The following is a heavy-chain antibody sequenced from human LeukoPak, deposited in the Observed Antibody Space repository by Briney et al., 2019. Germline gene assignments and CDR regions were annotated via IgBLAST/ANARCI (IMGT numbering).Heavy chain of an antibody. CDR3: ARAPYSNSHTSSYYYYYGMDV. CDR1: GYTFTSYD. CDR2: MNPNSGNT. J-gene: IGHJ6*02. Sequence: ASVKVSCKASGYTFTSYDINWVRQATGQGLEWMGWMNPNSGNTGYAQKFQGRVTITADESTSTAYMELSSLRSEDTAVYYCARAPYSNSHTSSYYYYYGMDVWGQGTTVTVSS. D-gene: IGHD4-11*01. V-gene: IGHV1-8*01.